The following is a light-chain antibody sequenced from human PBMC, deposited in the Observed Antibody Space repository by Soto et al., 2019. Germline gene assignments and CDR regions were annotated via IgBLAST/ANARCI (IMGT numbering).Light chain of an antibody. CDR1: YSVSSSY. CDR2: GAS. Sequence: EIVLTQSPGTLSLSPGERATLSCRASYSVSSSYLAWYQQKPGQAPRLLIVGASSRAAGIPDRFSGGGSGTNVTLTINRLEPEDFAVYYGQQYGSPPRTFGQGTKVQVK. V-gene: IGKV3-20*01. J-gene: IGKJ1*01. CDR3: QQYGSPPRT.